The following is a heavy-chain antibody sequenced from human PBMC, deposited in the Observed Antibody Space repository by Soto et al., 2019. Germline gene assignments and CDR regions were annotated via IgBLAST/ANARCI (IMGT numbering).Heavy chain of an antibody. J-gene: IGHJ6*02. Sequence: PGGSLRLSCAASGFSFSNYGMHWVRQAPGKGLEWVAVMYYDGSNKYYADSVKGRFTISRDNSKNTLYLQINSLRAEDTAVYYCAREMGTMVYYGMDVWGQGTTVTVSS. V-gene: IGHV3-33*01. CDR2: MYYDGSNK. CDR1: GFSFSNYG. CDR3: AREMGTMVYYGMDV. D-gene: IGHD3-10*01.